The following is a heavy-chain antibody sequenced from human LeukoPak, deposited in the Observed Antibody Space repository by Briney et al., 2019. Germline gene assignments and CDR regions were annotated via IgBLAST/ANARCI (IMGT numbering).Heavy chain of an antibody. CDR1: GFTFSSYA. CDR2: ISGSGGST. V-gene: IGHV3-23*01. D-gene: IGHD3-10*01. Sequence: GGSLRLSCAASGFTFSSYAMSWVRQAPGKGLEWVSAISGSGGSTYYADSVKGRFTISRDNSKNTLYLQMNSLRAEDTAVYYCAKERPYYGSGSDYGMDVWGQGTTVTVSS. J-gene: IGHJ6*02. CDR3: AKERPYYGSGSDYGMDV.